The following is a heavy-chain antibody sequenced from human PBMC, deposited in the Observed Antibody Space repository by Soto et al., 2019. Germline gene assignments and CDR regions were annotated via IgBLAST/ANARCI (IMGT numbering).Heavy chain of an antibody. V-gene: IGHV3-48*01. Sequence: GGSLRLSCAASGFTFSSYSMNWVRQAPGKGLEWVSYISSSSSTIYYADSVKGRFTISRDNAKNSLYLQMNSLRAEDTAVYYCAREYCSRTSCLNWFDSWGQRTLVTVSS. D-gene: IGHD2-2*01. CDR2: ISSSSSTI. J-gene: IGHJ5*01. CDR1: GFTFSSYS. CDR3: AREYCSRTSCLNWFDS.